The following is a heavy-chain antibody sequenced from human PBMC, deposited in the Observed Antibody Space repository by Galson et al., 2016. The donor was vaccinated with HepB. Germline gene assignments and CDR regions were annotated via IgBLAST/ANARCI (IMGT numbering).Heavy chain of an antibody. CDR1: GFSFRTFA. V-gene: IGHV3-33*01. CDR2: IWDDGSQK. CDR3: ARPQWNIVGSGGMDV. J-gene: IGHJ6*02. D-gene: IGHD2-21*01. Sequence: SLRLSCAASGFSFRTFAMNWVRQAPGKGLEWVAVIWDDGSQKYVAESLRGRFSISRDNSKNTLYLHMNNLRADDTAVYYCARPQWNIVGSGGMDVWGQGTTVAVSS.